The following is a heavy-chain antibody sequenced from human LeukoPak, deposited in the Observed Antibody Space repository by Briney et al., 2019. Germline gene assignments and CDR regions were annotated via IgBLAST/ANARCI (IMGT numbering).Heavy chain of an antibody. CDR3: ARVVRGSSGYYYYFDY. Sequence: ASVKVSCKASGYTFTSYDINWVRQATGQGLEWMGWMNPNSGNTGYAQKFQGRVTMTRNTSISTAYMELSSLRSEDTAVYYCARVVRGSSGYYYYFDYWGQGTLVTVSS. J-gene: IGHJ4*02. D-gene: IGHD3-22*01. CDR2: MNPNSGNT. V-gene: IGHV1-8*01. CDR1: GYTFTSYD.